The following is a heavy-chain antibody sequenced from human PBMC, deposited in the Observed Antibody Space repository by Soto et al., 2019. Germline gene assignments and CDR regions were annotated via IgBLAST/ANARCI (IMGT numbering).Heavy chain of an antibody. D-gene: IGHD1-26*01. Sequence: QVQLVQSGPEVKKPGASAKVSCKTSGYIFSNFGISWMRQVPGQGLEWMGWISAYNGNTNYAQKVQDRVTLTTDTSTHTAYMELRSLRSDDTAVYYCARASGGGVGTTSYWGQGTLVTVSS. V-gene: IGHV1-18*01. CDR2: ISAYNGNT. CDR1: GYIFSNFG. J-gene: IGHJ4*02. CDR3: ARASGGGVGTTSY.